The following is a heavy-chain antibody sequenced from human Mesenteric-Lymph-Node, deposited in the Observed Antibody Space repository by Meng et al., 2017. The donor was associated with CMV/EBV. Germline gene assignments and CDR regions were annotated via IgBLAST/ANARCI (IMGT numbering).Heavy chain of an antibody. CDR1: GYSFSSYW. CDR2: IDPRDSYT. Sequence: SCKGSGYSFSSYWINWVRQMLGKGLEWMGRIDPRDSYTNYSPSFQGHVTISADKSISTAYLQWSSLKASDTAMYYCAREEPGADGYNYWGQGTLVTVSS. CDR3: AREEPGADGYNY. V-gene: IGHV5-10-1*01. D-gene: IGHD5-24*01. J-gene: IGHJ4*02.